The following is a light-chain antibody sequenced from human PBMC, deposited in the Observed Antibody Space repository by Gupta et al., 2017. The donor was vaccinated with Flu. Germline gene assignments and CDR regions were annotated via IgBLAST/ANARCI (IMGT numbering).Light chain of an antibody. J-gene: IGLJ3*02. CDR1: GSDIGDYND. CDR3: STYIRIDTSWV. Sequence: ACTGSGSDIGDYNDVYWYHRHSGTAPKLLIYEVSNRHAGVADRFSASKSGNTASLTISGLQAEDVADYYCSTYIRIDTSWVFGGGTMLTVL. CDR2: EVS. V-gene: IGLV2-14*01.